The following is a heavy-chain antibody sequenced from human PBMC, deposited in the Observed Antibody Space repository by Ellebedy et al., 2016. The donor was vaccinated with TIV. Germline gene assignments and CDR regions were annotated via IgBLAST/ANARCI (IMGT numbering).Heavy chain of an antibody. Sequence: ASVKVSXXASGGTFSSYAISWVRQAPGQGLEWMGIINPSGGSTSYAQKFQGRVTMTRDTSTSTVYMELSSLRSEDTAVYYCARDQHRTLPYWGQGTLVTVSS. CDR2: INPSGGST. V-gene: IGHV1-46*01. CDR1: GGTFSSYA. J-gene: IGHJ4*02. CDR3: ARDQHRTLPY. D-gene: IGHD1-7*01.